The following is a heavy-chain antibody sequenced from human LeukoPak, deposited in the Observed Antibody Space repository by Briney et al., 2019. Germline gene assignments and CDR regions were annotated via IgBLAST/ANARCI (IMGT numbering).Heavy chain of an antibody. D-gene: IGHD3-16*01. J-gene: IGHJ4*02. CDR2: IYYSGST. CDR1: GGSISSYY. Sequence: SETLSLTCTVSGGSISSYYWSWIRQPPGKGLEWIGYIYYSGSTNYNPSLKSRVTISVDTSKNQFSLELSSVTAADTAVYYCARRGSITTARFDYWGQGTLVTVSS. V-gene: IGHV4-59*01. CDR3: ARRGSITTARFDY.